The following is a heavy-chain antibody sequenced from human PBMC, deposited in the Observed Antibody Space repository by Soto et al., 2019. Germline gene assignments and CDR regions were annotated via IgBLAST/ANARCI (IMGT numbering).Heavy chain of an antibody. V-gene: IGHV1-2*02. CDR1: GYTFNRYY. CDR3: ARDGEMATIYYYYYGMDV. J-gene: IGHJ6*02. CDR2: ISPHTGGT. Sequence: ASVKVSCKASGYTFNRYYMHWVRQAPGPGLEWMGWISPHTGGTTYAQKFQGRVTISRDNAKNSLYLQMNSLRAEDTAVYYCARDGEMATIYYYYYGMDVWGQGTTVTVS. D-gene: IGHD5-12*01.